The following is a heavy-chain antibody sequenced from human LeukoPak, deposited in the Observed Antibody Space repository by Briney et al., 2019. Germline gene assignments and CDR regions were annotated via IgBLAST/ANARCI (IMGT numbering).Heavy chain of an antibody. V-gene: IGHV3-49*04. D-gene: IGHD6-25*01. CDR1: GFTFSSYW. CDR3: AKSSSSGYYFDY. CDR2: IRSKAYGGTT. J-gene: IGHJ4*02. Sequence: GGSLRLSCAASGFTFSSYWMSWVRQAPGKGLEWVGFIRSKAYGGTTEYAASVKGRFTISRDDSKSIAYLQMNSLKTEDTAVYYCAKSSSSGYYFDYWGQGTLVTVSP.